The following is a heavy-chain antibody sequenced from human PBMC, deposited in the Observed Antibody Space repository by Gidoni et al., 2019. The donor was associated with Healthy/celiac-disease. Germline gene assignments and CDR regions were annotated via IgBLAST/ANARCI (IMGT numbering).Heavy chain of an antibody. CDR2: ISGSGGST. V-gene: IGHV3-23*01. D-gene: IGHD6-19*01. Sequence: APGKGLEWVSAISGSGGSTYYADSVKGRFTISRDNSKNTLYLQMNSLRAEDTAVYYCANDGWGETGYSSGYWGQGTLVTVSS. J-gene: IGHJ4*02. CDR3: ANDGWGETGYSSGY.